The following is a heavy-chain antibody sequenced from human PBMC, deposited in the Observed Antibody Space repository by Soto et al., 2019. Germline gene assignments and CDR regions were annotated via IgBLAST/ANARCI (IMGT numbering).Heavy chain of an antibody. Sequence: GASVKVSCKASGYTFTSYGISWVRQAPGQGLEWMGWISVYNVNTNYAQKLQGRVTMTTDTSTSTAYMELRSLRSDDTAVYYCARDLELRGGRFDDYWGQGTLVTVSS. J-gene: IGHJ4*02. V-gene: IGHV1-18*01. D-gene: IGHD1-7*01. CDR1: GYTFTSYG. CDR3: ARDLELRGGRFDDY. CDR2: ISVYNVNT.